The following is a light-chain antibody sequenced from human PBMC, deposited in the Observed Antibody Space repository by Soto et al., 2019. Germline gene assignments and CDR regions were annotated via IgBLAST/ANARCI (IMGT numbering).Light chain of an antibody. J-gene: IGKJ2*01. V-gene: IGKV1-39*01. CDR2: AAS. CDR3: QQSYRSPYT. Sequence: DIQMTQSPSSLSASVGDRVTITCRASQGISTYLVWYQQRQGRAPKLLIYAASSLLSGVPSRFSGSGSGKDFTLIISSLQPEDFATYYCQQSYRSPYTFGQGTKLETK. CDR1: QGISTY.